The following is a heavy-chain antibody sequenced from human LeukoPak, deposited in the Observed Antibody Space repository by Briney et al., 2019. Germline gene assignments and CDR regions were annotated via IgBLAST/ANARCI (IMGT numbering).Heavy chain of an antibody. CDR3: ARGGDIASSVGSHFDY. V-gene: IGHV4-30-4*01. Sequence: SETLSLTCNVSGAFLSRGDYYWSWIRKPPGKGREWIGYISKSGGTYYNPSASRRLTISRDTSKNQFSVRLSSVTAADTAVYYCARGGDIASSVGSHFDYWGQGTLVTVSS. CDR1: GAFLSRGDYY. J-gene: IGHJ4*02. CDR2: ISKSGGT. D-gene: IGHD5/OR15-5a*01.